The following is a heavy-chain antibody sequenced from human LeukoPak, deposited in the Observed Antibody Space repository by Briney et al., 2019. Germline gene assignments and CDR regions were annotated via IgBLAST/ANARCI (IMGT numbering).Heavy chain of an antibody. J-gene: IGHJ4*02. D-gene: IGHD6-6*01. CDR3: AKDRTTAARIFDY. Sequence: GGSLRLSCAASGFTFSSYAMSWVRRAPGKGLEWVSGISGSGGGITYYTDSVKGRFTISRDNPKNTLYLQMNRLRAEDTAVYYCAKDRTTAARIFDYWGQGTLVTVSS. V-gene: IGHV3-23*01. CDR1: GFTFSSYA. CDR2: ISGSGGGIT.